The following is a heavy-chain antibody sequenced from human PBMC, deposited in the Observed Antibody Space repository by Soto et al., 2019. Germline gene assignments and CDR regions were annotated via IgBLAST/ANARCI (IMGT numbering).Heavy chain of an antibody. V-gene: IGHV4-59*01. J-gene: IGHJ6*03. CDR2: IYYSGST. CDR1: GGSISSYY. Sequence: SETLSLTCTVSGGSISSYYWSWIRQPPGKGLEWIGYIYYSGSTNYNPSLKSRVTISVDTSKNQFSLKLSSVTAADTAVYYCARGGVTTDNYYYYYYMDVWGKGTTVTVSS. CDR3: ARGGVTTDNYYYYYYMDV. D-gene: IGHD4-4*01.